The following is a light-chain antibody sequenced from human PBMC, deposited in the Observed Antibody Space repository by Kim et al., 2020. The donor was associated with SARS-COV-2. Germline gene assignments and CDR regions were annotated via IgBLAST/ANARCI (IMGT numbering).Light chain of an antibody. V-gene: IGKV3-20*01. CDR3: QQYGSSSLT. Sequence: EIVLTQSPGTLSLSPGERATLSCRASQSVSSSYLAWYQQKPGQAPRLLIYGASSRTTGIPDMFSGSGSGTDFTLTISRLEPEDFAVYYCQQYGSSSLTFGGGTKVDIK. CDR2: GAS. CDR1: QSVSSSY. J-gene: IGKJ4*01.